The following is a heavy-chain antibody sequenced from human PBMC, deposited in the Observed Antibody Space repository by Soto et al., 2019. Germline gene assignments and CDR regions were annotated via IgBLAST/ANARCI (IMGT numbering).Heavy chain of an antibody. CDR1: GYTFTGYY. CDR2: IIPIFGTA. Sequence: GASVKVSCKASGYTFTGYYMHWVRQAPGQGLEWMGGIIPIFGTANYAQKFQGRVTITADKSTSTAYMELSSLRSEDTAVYYCARARIAVAGTKDYYGMDVWGQGTTVTVSS. J-gene: IGHJ6*02. D-gene: IGHD6-19*01. V-gene: IGHV1-69*06. CDR3: ARARIAVAGTKDYYGMDV.